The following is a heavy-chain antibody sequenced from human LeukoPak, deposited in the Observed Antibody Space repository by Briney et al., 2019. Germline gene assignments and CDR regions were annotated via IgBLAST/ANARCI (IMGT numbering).Heavy chain of an antibody. CDR1: GYTFTSYG. Sequence: ASVKVSCKASGYTFTSYGIGWVRQAPGQGLEWMGWISAYNGNTNYAQKLQGRVTMTTDTSTSTAYMELRSLRSDDTAVYYCARGYGSSSWYGGFDPWGQGTLVTVSS. CDR3: ARGYGSSSWYGGFDP. V-gene: IGHV1-18*01. CDR2: ISAYNGNT. D-gene: IGHD6-13*01. J-gene: IGHJ5*02.